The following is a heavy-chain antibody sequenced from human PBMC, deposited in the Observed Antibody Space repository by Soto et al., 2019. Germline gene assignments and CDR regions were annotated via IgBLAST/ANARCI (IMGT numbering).Heavy chain of an antibody. CDR1: GRSISSVEYY. CDR2: IYYSGRT. J-gene: IGHJ6*02. D-gene: IGHD3-22*01. Sequence: PSETLSLTCTVSGRSISSVEYYWSWIRQHPGKGLEWIGYIYYSGRTYYNSSLKSRVTISVDTSKNQFSLKLSSVTAADTAVYYCASSYYDSGPYYYYGMDVWGRGTTVTVSS. CDR3: ASSYYDSGPYYYYGMDV. V-gene: IGHV4-31*03.